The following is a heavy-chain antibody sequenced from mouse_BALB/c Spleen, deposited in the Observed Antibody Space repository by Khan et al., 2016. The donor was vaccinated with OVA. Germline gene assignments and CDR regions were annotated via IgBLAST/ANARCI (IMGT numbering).Heavy chain of an antibody. CDR2: INPPSGYT. CDR3: ARDRIDY. CDR1: GYTFTSYW. V-gene: IGHV1-7*01. J-gene: IGHJ2*01. Sequence: QVQLKESGAELAKPGASVKMSCKASGYTFTSYWMHWIKQRPGQGLEWIGYINPPSGYTDYNQKFKDKATLTADKSSSTAYMQLNSLTSDDSAVYYCARDRIDYWGHGTTLTVSS.